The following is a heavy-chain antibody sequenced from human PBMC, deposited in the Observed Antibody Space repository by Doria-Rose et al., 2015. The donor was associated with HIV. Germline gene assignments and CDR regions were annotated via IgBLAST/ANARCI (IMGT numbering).Heavy chain of an antibody. CDR3: ARIKSSRWYHKYYFDF. Sequence: SGPVLVKPTETLTLTCTVSGVSLSSPGMGVSWIRQPPGKALEWHANMCSDDERSYTASLKSRLTISRCTSKSQVVLTMTDMDPVDTATYYCARIKSSRWYHKYYFDFWGQGTLVIVSA. CDR2: MCSDDER. D-gene: IGHD6-13*01. V-gene: IGHV2-26*01. J-gene: IGHJ4*02. CDR1: GVSLSSPGMG.